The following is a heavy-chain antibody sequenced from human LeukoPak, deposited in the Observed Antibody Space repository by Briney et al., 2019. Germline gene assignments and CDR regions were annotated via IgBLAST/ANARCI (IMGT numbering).Heavy chain of an antibody. CDR3: ARVTVRRFDY. Sequence: GGSLRLSCAASGFSFSSYEMNWVRQAPGKGLEWVSYISSSGSTISYADSVKGRFTISRDNAKNSLYLQTNSLRAEDTAVYYCARVTVRRFDYWGQGTLVTVSS. CDR2: ISSSGSTI. J-gene: IGHJ4*02. CDR1: GFSFSSYE. V-gene: IGHV3-48*03. D-gene: IGHD2-21*02.